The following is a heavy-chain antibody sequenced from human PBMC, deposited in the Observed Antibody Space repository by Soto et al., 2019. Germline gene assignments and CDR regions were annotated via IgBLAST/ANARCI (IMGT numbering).Heavy chain of an antibody. CDR3: ARHYYYYSSGYWAGHLLAY. Sequence: PSETLSLTCTVSGGSISSSSYYWGWIRQPPGKGLEWIGSIYYSGSTYYNPSLKSRVTISVDTSKNQFSLKLSSVTAADTAVYYCARHYYYYSSGYWAGHLLAYRGQGSLDTGSS. D-gene: IGHD3-22*01. CDR2: IYYSGST. J-gene: IGHJ4*02. V-gene: IGHV4-39*01. CDR1: GGSISSSSYY.